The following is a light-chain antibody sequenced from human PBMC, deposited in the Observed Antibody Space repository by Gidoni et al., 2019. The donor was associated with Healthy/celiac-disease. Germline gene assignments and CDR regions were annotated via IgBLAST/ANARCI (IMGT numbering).Light chain of an antibody. CDR3: QQSYSTPRT. J-gene: IGKJ2*01. CDR2: AAS. V-gene: IGKV1-39*01. Sequence: DIQMTQSPSSLSASVGDRVTITCRASQSISSYLNWYQQKPGKAPKILIYAASSLQSGVPSRVSGSGSGTDFTLTISSLQPEDFATYYCQQSYSTPRTCGQGTKLEIK. CDR1: QSISSY.